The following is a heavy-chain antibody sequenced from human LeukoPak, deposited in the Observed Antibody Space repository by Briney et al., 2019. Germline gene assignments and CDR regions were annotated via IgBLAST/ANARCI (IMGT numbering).Heavy chain of an antibody. D-gene: IGHD3-10*01. CDR1: GGSFSGYY. J-gene: IGHJ4*02. V-gene: IGHV4-34*01. Sequence: SETLSLTCAVYGGSFSGYYWSWIRQPPGKGLEWIGEINHSGSTNYNPSLKSRVTISVDRSKNQFSLKLSSVTAADTAVYYCARYYYGSGRDYWGQGTLVTVSS. CDR2: INHSGST. CDR3: ARYYYGSGRDY.